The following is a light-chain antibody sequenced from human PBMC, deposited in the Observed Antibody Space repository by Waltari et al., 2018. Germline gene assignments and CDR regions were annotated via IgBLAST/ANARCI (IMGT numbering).Light chain of an antibody. Sequence: SSELTQPPSVSVSPGQTATIACSADALAKQFVYWYQQKPGQAPVLVRFRDTERPQGIPGRFSGSGSGTTVTLTISGVQAEDEADYYCQSADNTGDYVLFGGGTKLTVL. CDR2: RDT. V-gene: IGLV3-25*03. CDR3: QSADNTGDYVL. CDR1: ALAKQF. J-gene: IGLJ3*02.